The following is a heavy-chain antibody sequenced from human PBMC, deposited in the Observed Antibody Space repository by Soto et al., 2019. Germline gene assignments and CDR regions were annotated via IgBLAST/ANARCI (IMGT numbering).Heavy chain of an antibody. CDR3: ATATRIVATTYFDY. D-gene: IGHD2-15*01. Sequence: SVKVSCKASGGTFSSYAISWVRQAPGQGLEWMGGIIPILGTANYAQKFQGRVTITADESTSTAYMELSSLRSEDTAVYYCATATRIVATTYFDYWGQGTLVTVSS. CDR2: IIPILGTA. J-gene: IGHJ4*02. V-gene: IGHV1-69*13. CDR1: GGTFSSYA.